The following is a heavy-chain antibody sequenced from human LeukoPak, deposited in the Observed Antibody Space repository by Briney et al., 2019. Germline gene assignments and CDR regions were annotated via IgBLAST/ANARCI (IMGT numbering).Heavy chain of an antibody. CDR1: GFTFSSYE. V-gene: IGHV3-48*03. J-gene: IGHJ6*04. D-gene: IGHD3-10*02. CDR2: ISSSGSTI. CDR3: AELGITMIGGV. Sequence: GGSLRLSCAASGFTFSSYEMNWVRQAPGKGLEWVSYISSSGSTIYYADFVKGRFTISRDNAKNSLYLQMNSLRAEDTAVYYCAELGITMIGGVWGKGTTVTISS.